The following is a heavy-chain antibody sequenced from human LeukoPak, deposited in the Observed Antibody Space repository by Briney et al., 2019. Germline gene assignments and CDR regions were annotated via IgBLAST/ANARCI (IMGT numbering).Heavy chain of an antibody. CDR3: ARDFFTMVRGVHYMDV. V-gene: IGHV3-66*02. CDR2: IHSGGST. Sequence: GGSLRLSCAASGFTVSSNYMSWVRQAPGKGLEWVSVIHSGGSTYYADSVKGRFTISRDNSKNTLYLQMNSLRAEDTAVYYCARDFFTMVRGVHYMDVWGKGTTVTVSS. J-gene: IGHJ6*03. CDR1: GFTVSSNY. D-gene: IGHD3-10*01.